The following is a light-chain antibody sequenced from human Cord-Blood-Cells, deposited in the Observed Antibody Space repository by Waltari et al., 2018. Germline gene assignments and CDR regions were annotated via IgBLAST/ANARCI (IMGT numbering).Light chain of an antibody. CDR3: SSYTSSSTLV. CDR2: EVS. Sequence: QSALTQPASVSGSPGQSITISCTGTSSDVGGYNYVSWYQQHPGKAPKLMIYEVSNRPSGVSNRFSCSKSGNAASLTISWLQAEDEADYYCSSYTSSSTLVFGTGTKVTVL. CDR1: SSDVGGYNY. V-gene: IGLV2-14*01. J-gene: IGLJ1*01.